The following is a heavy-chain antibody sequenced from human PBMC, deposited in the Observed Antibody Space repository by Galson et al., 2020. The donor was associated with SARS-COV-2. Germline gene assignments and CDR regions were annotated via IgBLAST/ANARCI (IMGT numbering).Heavy chain of an antibody. CDR2: INHSGST. CDR3: ARGGYYDSSGYSDAFDI. Sequence: TLSLTCAVYGGSFSGYYWSWIRQPPGKGLEWIGEINHSGSTNYNPSLKSRVTISVDTSKNQFSLKLSSVTAADTAVYYCARGGYYDSSGYSDAFDIWGQGTMVTVSS. V-gene: IGHV4-34*01. CDR1: GGSFSGYY. J-gene: IGHJ3*02. D-gene: IGHD3-22*01.